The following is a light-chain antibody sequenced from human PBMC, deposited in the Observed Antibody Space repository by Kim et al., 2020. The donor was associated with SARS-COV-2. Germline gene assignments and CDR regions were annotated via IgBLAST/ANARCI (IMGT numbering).Light chain of an antibody. CDR1: SANVGNQG. Sequence: RQTATLTCTGDSANVGNQGATWLQQHQGHPPKLLSYRDNSRPSGVSERFSASRSGNTASLTITGLQPEDEADYYCSAWDTSLDVWVFGGGTQLTVL. CDR3: SAWDTSLDVWV. J-gene: IGLJ3*02. V-gene: IGLV10-54*04. CDR2: RDN.